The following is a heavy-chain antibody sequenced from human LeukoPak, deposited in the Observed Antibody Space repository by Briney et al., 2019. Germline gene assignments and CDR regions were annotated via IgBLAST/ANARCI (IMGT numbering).Heavy chain of an antibody. V-gene: IGHV3-23*01. CDR1: GFTFSRYA. Sequence: GGSLRLSCAASGFTFSRYAMTWVRQAPGKGLEWVSGISGSGDDTYYADSVKGRFTISRDNAKNTLYLQMNSLRAEDTAVYYCARALYCSSTSCPLYYFDYWGQGTLVTVSS. CDR3: ARALYCSSTSCPLYYFDY. D-gene: IGHD2-2*01. J-gene: IGHJ4*02. CDR2: ISGSGDDT.